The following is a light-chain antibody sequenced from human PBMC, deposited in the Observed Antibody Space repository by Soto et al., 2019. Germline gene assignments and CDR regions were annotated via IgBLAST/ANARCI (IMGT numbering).Light chain of an antibody. V-gene: IGLV2-14*03. CDR2: DVT. Sequence: QSVLTQPASVSASPGQSITISCTGTSTDIGAYKFVSWYQQHPGKAPKLMIYDVTSRPSGVSNRFSGSKSGNTASLIISGLRAEDEGDYYCISYTGFDTYVFGTGTKLTVL. J-gene: IGLJ1*01. CDR1: STDIGAYKF. CDR3: ISYTGFDTYV.